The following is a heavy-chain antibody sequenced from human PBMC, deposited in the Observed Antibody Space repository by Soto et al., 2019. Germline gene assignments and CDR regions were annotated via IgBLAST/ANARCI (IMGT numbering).Heavy chain of an antibody. V-gene: IGHV3-21*01. Sequence: GGSLRLSCAASGFTFSSYSMNWVRQAPGKGLEWVSSISSSSSYIYYADSVKGRFTISRDNAKNSLYLLMNSLRAEDAAVYYCARDWVPAAIYYFYGMDVWGQGTTVTVSS. D-gene: IGHD2-2*01. J-gene: IGHJ6*02. CDR3: ARDWVPAAIYYFYGMDV. CDR1: GFTFSSYS. CDR2: ISSSSSYI.